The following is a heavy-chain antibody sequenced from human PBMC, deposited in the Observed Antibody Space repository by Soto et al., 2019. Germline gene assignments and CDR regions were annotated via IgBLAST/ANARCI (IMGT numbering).Heavy chain of an antibody. CDR1: GFIFGAHA. CDR3: ARHGGTPDLYFDY. D-gene: IGHD3-16*01. CDR2: INWIGGST. V-gene: IGHV3-20*04. Sequence: GSLRLSCAASGFIFGAHAMSWVRQAPGKGLEWVSAINWIGGSTNYADSMKGRFTTSRDNAKNSLYLQMSSLRAEDTALYYCARHGGTPDLYFDYWGQGTPVTVSS. J-gene: IGHJ4*02.